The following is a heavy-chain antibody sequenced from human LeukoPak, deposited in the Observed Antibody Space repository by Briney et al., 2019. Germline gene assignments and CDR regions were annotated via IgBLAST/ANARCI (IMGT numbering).Heavy chain of an antibody. CDR1: GYTFTSYG. D-gene: IGHD2-15*01. V-gene: IGHV1-18*01. Sequence: ASVKVSCKAPGYTFTSYGISWVRQAPGQGLEWMGWISAYNGNTNYAQKLQGRVTMTTDTSTSTAYMELRSLRSDDTAVYYCARALDCNGGSCDSPFPFDYWGPGTLVTVSS. J-gene: IGHJ4*02. CDR3: ARALDCNGGSCDSPFPFDY. CDR2: ISAYNGNT.